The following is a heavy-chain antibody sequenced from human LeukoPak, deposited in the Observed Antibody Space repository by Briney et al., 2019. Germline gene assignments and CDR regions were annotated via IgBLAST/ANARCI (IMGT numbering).Heavy chain of an antibody. V-gene: IGHV4-4*07. CDR2: IYTSGST. CDR3: AGGPCSGGSCYPSWFDP. J-gene: IGHJ5*02. D-gene: IGHD2-15*01. CDR1: GGSISSYY. Sequence: SETLSLTCTVSGGSISSYYWSWIRQPAGKGLEWIGRIYTSGSTNYNPSLKSRVTMSVDTSKNQFSQKLSSVAAADTAVYYCAGGPCSGGSCYPSWFDPWGQGTLVTVSS.